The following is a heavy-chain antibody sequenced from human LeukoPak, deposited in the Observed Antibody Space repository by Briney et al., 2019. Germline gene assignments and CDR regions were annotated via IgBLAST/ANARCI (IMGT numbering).Heavy chain of an antibody. D-gene: IGHD4-17*01. V-gene: IGHV3-53*01. CDR3: ARVLWNGDYPRFDY. CDR1: GFSVSSNY. CDR2: IYSGGTT. Sequence: GGSLRLSCVASGFSVSSNYMNWVRQAPGKGLEWVSIIYSGGTTYYADSVKGRFTISRDNSKNTLYLQMNSLRAEDTAVYYCARVLWNGDYPRFDYWGQGTLVTVSS. J-gene: IGHJ4*02.